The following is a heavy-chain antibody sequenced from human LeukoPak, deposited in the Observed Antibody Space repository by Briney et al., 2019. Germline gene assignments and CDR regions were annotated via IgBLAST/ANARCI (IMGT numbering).Heavy chain of an antibody. CDR3: ARDLGSGSYSVFDY. J-gene: IGHJ4*02. CDR1: GFTFSSYG. CDR2: IWYDGSNK. D-gene: IGHD1-26*01. Sequence: GGSLRLSCAASGFTFSSYGMHWVRQAPGKGLEWVAVIWYDGSNKYYADSVKGRFTISRDNSKNTLYLQMNSLRAEDTAVYYCARDLGSGSYSVFDYWGQGTLVTVSS. V-gene: IGHV3-33*01.